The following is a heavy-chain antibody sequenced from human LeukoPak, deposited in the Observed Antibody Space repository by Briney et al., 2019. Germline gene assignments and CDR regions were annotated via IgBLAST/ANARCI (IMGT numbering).Heavy chain of an antibody. CDR2: IKQDGSEK. D-gene: IGHD3-10*01. J-gene: IGHJ6*03. CDR3: AREKETLLSITMVRGLIRRHYYMDV. CDR1: GFTFSSYR. Sequence: GGSPRLSSAASGFTFSSYRMSWVRQGPGEGVERVANIKQDGSEKNTADSVKGRFTIYRDNAKNSLYLQMNSPRAEDTAVYYCAREKETLLSITMVRGLIRRHYYMDVWGKGTTVTISS. V-gene: IGHV3-7*01.